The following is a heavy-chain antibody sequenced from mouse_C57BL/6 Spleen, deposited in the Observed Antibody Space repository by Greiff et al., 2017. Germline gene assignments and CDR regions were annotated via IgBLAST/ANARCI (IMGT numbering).Heavy chain of an antibody. CDR3: ARSPDGSSDVGAMDY. D-gene: IGHD1-1*01. J-gene: IGHJ4*01. CDR2: IYWDDDK. V-gene: IGHV8-12*01. CDR1: GFSLSTSGMG. Sequence: QVTLKESGPGLLQSSPTLSLTCSFSGFSLSTSGMGVSWIRQPSGKGLEWLAHIYWDDDKRYNPSLKSRRTLSKDTSRKQVFLKITSVDTADTATQYCARSPDGSSDVGAMDYWGQGTSVTVSS.